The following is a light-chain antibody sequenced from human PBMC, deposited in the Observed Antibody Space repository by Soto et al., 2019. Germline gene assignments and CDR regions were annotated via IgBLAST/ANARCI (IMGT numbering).Light chain of an antibody. J-gene: IGLJ1*01. CDR3: SSYTSSTTGV. Sequence: QSVLTQPASVSGSPGQSITISCTGTSSDVGGYIYVSWYQQHPGKAPKIMIYEVSNRPSGVSNRFSGSKSGNTASLTISGLQAEDEADYYCSSYTSSTTGVFGTGTKGTVL. V-gene: IGLV2-14*01. CDR2: EVS. CDR1: SSDVGGYIY.